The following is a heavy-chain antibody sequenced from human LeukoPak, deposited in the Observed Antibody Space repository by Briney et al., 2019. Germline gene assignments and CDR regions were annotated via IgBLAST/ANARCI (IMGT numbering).Heavy chain of an antibody. CDR2: IKQDGRES. Sequence: GGSLRLSCAASGFTFSSYWMSWVRQAPGKGREWLANIKQDGRESYYADSVKGRFTISRDNAKNSLYLQMSRLRVDDAAVYYCARDEATMVRGHDYWGQGTLVTVSS. J-gene: IGHJ4*02. V-gene: IGHV3-7*01. D-gene: IGHD3-10*01. CDR1: GFTFSSYW. CDR3: ARDEATMVRGHDY.